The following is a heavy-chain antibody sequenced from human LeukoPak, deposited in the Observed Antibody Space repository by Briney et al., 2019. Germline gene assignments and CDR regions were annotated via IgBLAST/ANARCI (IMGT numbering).Heavy chain of an antibody. D-gene: IGHD5-12*01. V-gene: IGHV4-59*01. Sequence: SETLSLTCTVSGGSLSSYYWSWIRPPPGKGLEWIGYIYYSGSTNYNPSLKSRVTISVDTSKNQFPLKLSSVTAADTAVYYCARAGIVATSFFDYWGQGTLVTVSS. CDR3: ARAGIVATSFFDY. CDR2: IYYSGST. CDR1: GGSLSSYY. J-gene: IGHJ4*02.